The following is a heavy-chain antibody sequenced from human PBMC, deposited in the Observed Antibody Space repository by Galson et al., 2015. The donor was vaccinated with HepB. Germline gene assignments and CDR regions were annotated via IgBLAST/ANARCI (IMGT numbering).Heavy chain of an antibody. V-gene: IGHV1-69*10. J-gene: IGHJ4*02. D-gene: IGHD3-10*01. CDR3: ARRRSSGSYYPLDF. Sequence: SVKVSCKASEDTFSNSAINWVRQAPGQGPEWMAEITPVLDVTKHAQKFQGRLTLTADKSTNTAYMELSSLTSDDTAIYYCARRRSSGSYYPLDFWGQGTLVTVSS. CDR2: ITPVLDVT. CDR1: EDTFSNSA.